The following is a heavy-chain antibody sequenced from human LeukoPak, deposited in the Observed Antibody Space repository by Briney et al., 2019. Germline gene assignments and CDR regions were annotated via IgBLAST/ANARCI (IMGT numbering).Heavy chain of an antibody. V-gene: IGHV3-33*08. J-gene: IGHJ4*02. CDR3: ARKSSGFDY. CDR1: GFNFSRNN. Sequence: GGSLRLSCAASGFNFSRNNMNWVRQAPGEGLEWVAFIRYDGSNKYYADSVKGRFTISRDNSKNTLYLQMNSLRAEDTAVYYCARKSSGFDYWGQGTLVTVSS. D-gene: IGHD3-22*01. CDR2: IRYDGSNK.